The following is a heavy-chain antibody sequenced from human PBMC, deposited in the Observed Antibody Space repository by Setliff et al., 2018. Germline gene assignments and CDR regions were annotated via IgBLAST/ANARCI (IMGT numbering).Heavy chain of an antibody. CDR3: VRDRAAIVVGPPTAAFDI. Sequence: GASVKVSCKASGYTLTNYYMHWVRQAPGQGLEWMGWISGYNGYTVYAQKLQGRVTLTTDTSTGTAYMEVRSLRSDDTAQYYCVRDRAAIVVGPPTAAFDIWGQGTMVTVSS. J-gene: IGHJ3*02. V-gene: IGHV1-18*04. CDR2: ISGYNGYT. D-gene: IGHD2-2*01. CDR1: GYTLTNYY.